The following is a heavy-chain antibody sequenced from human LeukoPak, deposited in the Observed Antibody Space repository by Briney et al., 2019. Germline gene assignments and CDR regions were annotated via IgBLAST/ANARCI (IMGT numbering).Heavy chain of an antibody. CDR1: GYTFINYY. D-gene: IGHD5-18*01. V-gene: IGHV1-46*01. J-gene: IGHJ4*02. CDR3: AREIGPRQLHRWGSAFDY. Sequence: ASVKVSCKASGYTFINYYMHWVRQAPGQGLEWMGIINPSGGTTSYAQNFQGRVTMTRDTSTSTVYMELSSLRSEDTAVYYCAREIGPRQLHRWGSAFDYWGQGTLVTVSS. CDR2: INPSGGTT.